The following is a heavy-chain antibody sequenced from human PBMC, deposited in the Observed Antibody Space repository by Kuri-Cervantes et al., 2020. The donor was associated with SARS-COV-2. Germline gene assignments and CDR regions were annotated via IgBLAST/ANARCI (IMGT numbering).Heavy chain of an antibody. Sequence: ASVKVSCKASGYTFTSYGISWVRQAPGQGLEWMGWISAYNGNTNYAQKLQGRVTMTTDTSTSTAYMELSSLRSEDTAVYYCARASIAAAGTNAFDIWGQGTMVTVSS. D-gene: IGHD6-13*01. CDR3: ARASIAAAGTNAFDI. J-gene: IGHJ3*02. CDR1: GYTFTSYG. CDR2: ISAYNGNT. V-gene: IGHV1-18*01.